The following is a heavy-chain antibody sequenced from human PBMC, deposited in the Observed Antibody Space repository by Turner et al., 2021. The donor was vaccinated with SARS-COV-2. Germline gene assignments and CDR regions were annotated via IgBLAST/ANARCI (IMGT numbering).Heavy chain of an antibody. D-gene: IGHD3-3*01. CDR3: ATTNAIFGVVTNYSYYYGMDV. CDR2: FDPADVET. J-gene: IGHJ6*02. V-gene: IGHV1-24*01. CDR1: GYTLTELS. Sequence: QVQLVQSGAEVKKPGASVKVSCKVSGYTLTELSMHWVRQAPGKGLEWMGGFDPADVETIYAQKFQGRVTMTEDTSTDTAYMELSSLRSEDTAVYYYATTNAIFGVVTNYSYYYGMDVWGQGTTVTVSS.